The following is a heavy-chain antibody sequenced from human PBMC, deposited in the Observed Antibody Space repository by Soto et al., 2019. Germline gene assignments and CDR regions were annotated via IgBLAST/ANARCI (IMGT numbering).Heavy chain of an antibody. CDR1: GFTFSSSG. V-gene: IGHV3-48*01. CDR2: ISRSSDAI. CDR3: ARDDVEAGNGLDI. D-gene: IGHD2-8*01. Sequence: GGSLRLSCAASGFTFSSSGMSWVRQAAGKGLEWVSYISRSSDAIYYADSVRGRFTISRDNARDSLYLQMNSLRAEDTAVYYCARDDVEAGNGLDIWGQGTMVTVSS. J-gene: IGHJ3*02.